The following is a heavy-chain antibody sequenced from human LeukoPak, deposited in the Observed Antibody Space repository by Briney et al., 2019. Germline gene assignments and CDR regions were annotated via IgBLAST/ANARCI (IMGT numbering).Heavy chain of an antibody. CDR3: ARGGPFDI. V-gene: IGHV4-34*01. CDR2: INHSRST. Sequence: SETLSLTCAVYGGSFSGYYWSWIRQPPGKGLEWIGEINHSRSTNYNPSLKSRVTISVDTSKNQFSLKLSSVTAADTAVCYCARGGPFDIWGQGTMVTVSS. J-gene: IGHJ3*02. CDR1: GGSFSGYY.